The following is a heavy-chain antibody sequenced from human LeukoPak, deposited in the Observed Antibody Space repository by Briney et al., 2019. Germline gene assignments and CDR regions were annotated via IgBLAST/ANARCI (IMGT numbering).Heavy chain of an antibody. CDR3: AKEGVRYYYDSSGYLDY. V-gene: IGHV3-23*01. CDR2: ISGGGGST. J-gene: IGHJ4*02. D-gene: IGHD3-22*01. Sequence: GGSLRLSCAASGFTFSSYAMSWVRQAPGKGLEWVSAISGGGGSTYYADSVKGRFTISRDNSKNTLYLQMNSLRAEDTAVYYCAKEGVRYYYDSSGYLDYWGQGTLVTVSS. CDR1: GFTFSSYA.